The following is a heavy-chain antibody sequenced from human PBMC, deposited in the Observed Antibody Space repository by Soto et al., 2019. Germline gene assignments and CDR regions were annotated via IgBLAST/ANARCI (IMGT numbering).Heavy chain of an antibody. CDR3: AREGGSYDSGGYLIRGAFDI. J-gene: IGHJ3*02. Sequence: SETLSLTCSVSGDSISRIDYYWTWIRQHPEKGLEWIGNIYFRGNTYYSPSLESRLTISVDTSKNQFSLKLTSVTAADTAVYYCAREGGSYDSGGYLIRGAFDIWGQGAMVTVSS. CDR2: IYFRGNT. D-gene: IGHD3-22*01. V-gene: IGHV4-31*03. CDR1: GDSISRIDYY.